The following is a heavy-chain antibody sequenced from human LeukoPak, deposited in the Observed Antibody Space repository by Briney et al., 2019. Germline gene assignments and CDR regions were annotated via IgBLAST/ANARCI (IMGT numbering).Heavy chain of an antibody. CDR3: ARDRIAAAGQPYYYYYYGMDV. CDR1: GGSFSGYY. J-gene: IGHJ6*02. D-gene: IGHD6-13*01. CDR2: INHSGST. V-gene: IGHV4-34*01. Sequence: SETLSLTCAVYGGSFSGYYWSWIRQPPGKGLEWIGEINHSGSTNYNPSLKSRVTISVDTSKNQFSLKLSSVTAADTAVYYCARDRIAAAGQPYYYYYYGMDVWGQGTTVTVSS.